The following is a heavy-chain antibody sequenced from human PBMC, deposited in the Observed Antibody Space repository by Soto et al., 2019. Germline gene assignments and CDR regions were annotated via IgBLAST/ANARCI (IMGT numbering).Heavy chain of an antibody. CDR1: GGTFSSYA. CDR3: ARGAYYYDSSGPREYFDY. V-gene: IGHV1-69*06. J-gene: IGHJ4*02. Sequence: GASVKVSCKASGGTFSSYAISWVRQAPGQGLEWMGGIIPIFGTANYAQKFQGRVTITADKSTSTAYMELSSLRSEDTAVYYCARGAYYYDSSGPREYFDYWGQGTLVTVSS. CDR2: IIPIFGTA. D-gene: IGHD3-22*01.